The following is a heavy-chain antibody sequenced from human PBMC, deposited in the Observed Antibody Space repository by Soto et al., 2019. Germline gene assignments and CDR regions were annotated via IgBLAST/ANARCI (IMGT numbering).Heavy chain of an antibody. CDR1: RFTFSNYA. J-gene: IGHJ6*02. V-gene: IGHV3-23*01. CDR3: ARAHDYDFWSGFLFYGMDV. CDR2: ISSTGGRT. Sequence: PGGSLRLFCAAARFTFSNYAMSWVRQAPGKGLEWVSGISSTGGRTYYADSVKGRFTITRDNSKNTLDLQMSSLRAGDTAIYYCARAHDYDFWSGFLFYGMDVWGQGTTLTVSS. D-gene: IGHD3-3*01.